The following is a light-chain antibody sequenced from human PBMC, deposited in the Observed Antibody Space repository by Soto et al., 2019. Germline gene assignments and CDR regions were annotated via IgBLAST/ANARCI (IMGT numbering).Light chain of an antibody. CDR1: ISDIGGYNY. J-gene: IGLJ3*02. Sequence: QSALTQPASVSGSPGQSITISCTGTISDIGGYNYVSWYQQHPGKAPQLVIYGVTIRPSGVSSRFSGSKSGNTASLTISGLQAEDESDYYCSSFASISTLVFGGGTKVTGL. CDR2: GVT. CDR3: SSFASISTLV. V-gene: IGLV2-14*01.